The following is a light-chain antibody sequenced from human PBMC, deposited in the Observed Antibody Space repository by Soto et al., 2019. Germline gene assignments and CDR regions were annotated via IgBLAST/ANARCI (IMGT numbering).Light chain of an antibody. V-gene: IGKV3-15*01. CDR1: QRVNNN. CDR2: GAS. J-gene: IGKJ4*01. CDR3: QEYNDWPPLT. Sequence: EIVMTQSPATLSVSPGERATLSCRASQRVNNNLAWYQQKPGRAPRLLIYGASTRATGVPARFTASGSGTEFTLTISSLQSEDFGIYFCQEYNDWPPLTFGGGTKVEIK.